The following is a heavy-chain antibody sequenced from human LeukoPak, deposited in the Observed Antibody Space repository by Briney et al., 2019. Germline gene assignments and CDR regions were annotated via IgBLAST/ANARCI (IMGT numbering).Heavy chain of an antibody. J-gene: IGHJ4*02. CDR3: ARLSLGYYYDSSGYYEGNY. D-gene: IGHD3-22*01. Sequence: PGGSLRLSCAASGFTFSSYSMNWVRQAPGKGLEWVSYISSSSSTIYYADSVKGRFTISRDNAKNSLYLQMNSLRAEDTAVYYCARLSLGYYYDSSGYYEGNYWGQGTLVTVSS. CDR2: ISSSSSTI. V-gene: IGHV3-48*04. CDR1: GFTFSSYS.